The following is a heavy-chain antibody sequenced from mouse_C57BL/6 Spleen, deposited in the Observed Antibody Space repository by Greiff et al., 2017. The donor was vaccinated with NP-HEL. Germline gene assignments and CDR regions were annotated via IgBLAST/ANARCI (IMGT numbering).Heavy chain of an antibody. CDR2: IRSKSNNYAT. CDR1: GFSFNTYA. D-gene: IGHD1-1*01. V-gene: IGHV10-1*01. J-gene: IGHJ4*01. Sequence: EVNVVESGGGLVQPKGSLKLSCAASGFSFNTYAMNWVRQAPGKGLEWVARIRSKSNNYATYYADSVKDRFTISRDDSESMLYLQMNNLKTEDTAMYYCVRLLRYYAMDYWGQGTSVTVSS. CDR3: VRLLRYYAMDY.